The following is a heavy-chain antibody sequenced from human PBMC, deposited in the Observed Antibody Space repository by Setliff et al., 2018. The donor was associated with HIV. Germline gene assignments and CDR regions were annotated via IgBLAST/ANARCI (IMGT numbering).Heavy chain of an antibody. CDR1: GGSISSHY. CDR2: IYYSGST. J-gene: IGHJ6*02. CDR3: ARAPPRITIFGVVIAYYYGMDV. V-gene: IGHV4-59*11. D-gene: IGHD3-3*01. Sequence: SETLSLTCTVSGGSISSHYWSWIRQPPGKGLEWIGSIYYSGSTNYNPSLKSRVTISVDTSKNQFSLKLSSVTAADTAVYYCARAPPRITIFGVVIAYYYGMDVWGQGTTVTVSS.